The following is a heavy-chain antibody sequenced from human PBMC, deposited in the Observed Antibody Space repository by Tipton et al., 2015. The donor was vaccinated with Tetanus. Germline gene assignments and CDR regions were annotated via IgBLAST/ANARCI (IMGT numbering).Heavy chain of an antibody. CDR1: GDSMTKYY. J-gene: IGHJ4*02. CDR2: VSYSGST. V-gene: IGHV4-59*01. Sequence: TLSLTCTVSGDSMTKYYWSWIRQPPGKGLEWIGYVSYSGSTNSNYSLKSRITISQDTSKNQFSLRLTSVTAADTAVYYCARANYDFPKKGPFDSWGQGSLVIVPS. D-gene: IGHD3-3*01. CDR3: ARANYDFPKKGPFDS.